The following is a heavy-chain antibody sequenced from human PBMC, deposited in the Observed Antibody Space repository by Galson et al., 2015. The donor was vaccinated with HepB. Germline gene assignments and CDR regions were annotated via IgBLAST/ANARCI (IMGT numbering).Heavy chain of an antibody. CDR2: ISAYNGNT. J-gene: IGHJ6*02. Sequence: SVKVSCKASGYTFTSYGISWVRQAPGQGLEWMGWISAYNGNTNYAQKLQGRVTMTTDTSTSTAYMELRSLRSDDTAVYYCARDFRGYGFYYYYGMDVWGQGTTVTVSS. CDR1: GYTFTSYG. CDR3: ARDFRGYGFYYYYGMDV. V-gene: IGHV1-18*01. D-gene: IGHD5-12*01.